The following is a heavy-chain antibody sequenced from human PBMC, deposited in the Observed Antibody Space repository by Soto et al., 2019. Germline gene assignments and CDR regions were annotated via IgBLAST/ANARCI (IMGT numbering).Heavy chain of an antibody. V-gene: IGHV6-1*01. Sequence: SQTLSLTCAISGDSVSSNSAAWNWIRQSPSRGLEWLGRTYYRSKWYNDYAVSVKSRITINPDTSKNQFPLQLNSVTPEDTAVYYCARDRRGWQLPVYYYGMDVWGQGTTVTVYS. D-gene: IGHD6-6*01. J-gene: IGHJ6*02. CDR3: ARDRRGWQLPVYYYGMDV. CDR2: TYYRSKWYN. CDR1: GDSVSSNSAA.